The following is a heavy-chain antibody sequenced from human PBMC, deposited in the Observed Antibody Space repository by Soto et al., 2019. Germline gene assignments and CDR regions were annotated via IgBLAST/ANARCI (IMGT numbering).Heavy chain of an antibody. CDR1: GFNFRSYW. CDR2: IKEDGSVK. V-gene: IGHV3-7*01. J-gene: IGHJ4*02. D-gene: IGHD3-22*01. CDR3: ARSGYASSSNDY. Sequence: HPGGSLRLSCAASGFNFRSYWMTWVRQAPGKGLEWVANIKEDGSVKYYVDPVKGRFTISRDNAKNAVYLQMNSLGVEDTAVYYCARSGYASSSNDYWGQGTLVTVSS.